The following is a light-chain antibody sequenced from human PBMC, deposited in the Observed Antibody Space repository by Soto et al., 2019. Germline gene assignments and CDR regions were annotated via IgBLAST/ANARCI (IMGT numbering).Light chain of an antibody. Sequence: EIVLTQSPATLSLSPVEISTLSCRASQSVSSYLAWYQQKPGQAPRLLIYDASNRATGIPARFSGSGSGTDFTLTISSLEPEDFAVYYCQQRSNWPRGTFGQGTKVDI. CDR2: DAS. CDR3: QQRSNWPRGT. CDR1: QSVSSY. V-gene: IGKV3-11*01. J-gene: IGKJ1*01.